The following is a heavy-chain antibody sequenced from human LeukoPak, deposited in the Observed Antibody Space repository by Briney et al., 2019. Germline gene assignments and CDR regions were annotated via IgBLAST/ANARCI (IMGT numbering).Heavy chain of an antibody. Sequence: GGSLRLSCAASGFAVSNTYLNWGRQAPGKGLEWVSVIYIGGSTYHADSVKGRFTISRDISKNTLYLQMNSLRAEDTAMYYCARLGFVVPAVIFDYWGQGTLVTVSS. CDR1: GFAVSNTY. CDR3: ARLGFVVPAVIFDY. J-gene: IGHJ4*02. V-gene: IGHV3-53*01. D-gene: IGHD2-2*02. CDR2: IYIGGST.